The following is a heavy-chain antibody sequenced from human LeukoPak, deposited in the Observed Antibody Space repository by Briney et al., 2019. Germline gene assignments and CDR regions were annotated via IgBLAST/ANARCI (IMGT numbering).Heavy chain of an antibody. CDR2: IYYSGST. D-gene: IGHD1-7*01. Sequence: PSETLSLTCTVSGGSISSGGYYWSWIRQHPGKGRKWIGYIYYSGSTYYNPSLKSRVTISVDTSKNQFSLKLSSVTAAETAVYYCAREGIIGTKWFDPWGQGTLVSVPS. CDR3: AREGIIGTKWFDP. V-gene: IGHV4-31*03. J-gene: IGHJ5*02. CDR1: GGSISSGGYY.